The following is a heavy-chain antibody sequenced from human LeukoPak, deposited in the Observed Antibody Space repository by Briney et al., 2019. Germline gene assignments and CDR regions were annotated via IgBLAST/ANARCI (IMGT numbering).Heavy chain of an antibody. J-gene: IGHJ6*02. CDR3: VRFGVNYDMDV. D-gene: IGHD3-16*01. V-gene: IGHV4-59*01. CDR1: GDSISGYY. CDR2: IHYSGRA. Sequence: SETLSLTCSVSGDSISGYYWTWVRQPPGKGLEWIGQIHYSGRADYNPSLKSRITMSVDTSRNQISLKLSSVTAADTAIYYCVRFGVNYDMDVWGQGTTVTVFS.